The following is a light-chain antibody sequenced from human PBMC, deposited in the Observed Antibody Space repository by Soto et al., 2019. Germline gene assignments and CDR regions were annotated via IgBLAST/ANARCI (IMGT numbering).Light chain of an antibody. CDR1: SSNIGNNF. Sequence: QAVLTQPPSVSAAPGQTVTISCSGGSSNIGNNFVSWYQQLPGTAPKLLIYDNNKRPSGIPDQFSASRSATSATLAITGLQTGDGAVYYCGTWDTSLSGGLFGGGTKLTVL. J-gene: IGLJ2*01. V-gene: IGLV1-51*01. CDR2: DNN. CDR3: GTWDTSLSGGL.